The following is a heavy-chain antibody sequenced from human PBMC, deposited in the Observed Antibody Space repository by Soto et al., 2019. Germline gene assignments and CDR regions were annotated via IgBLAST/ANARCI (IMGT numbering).Heavy chain of an antibody. CDR1: GFTFSSYD. Sequence: EVQLVESGGGLVQPGGSLRLSCAASGFTFSSYDMHWVRQATGKGLEWVSSIGTAGDTYYAGSVKGRFTISRENAKNSLYLQMNSLRAADTAVYYCARVGRLRFFDYWGQGTLVTVSS. CDR2: IGTAGDT. V-gene: IGHV3-13*04. J-gene: IGHJ4*02. CDR3: ARVGRLRFFDY. D-gene: IGHD5-12*01.